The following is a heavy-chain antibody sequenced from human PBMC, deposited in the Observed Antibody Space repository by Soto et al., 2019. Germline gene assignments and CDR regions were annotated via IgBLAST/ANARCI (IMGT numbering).Heavy chain of an antibody. CDR1: GGSISSRTFW. Sequence: QLQLQESGPGLVKPSETLSLTCSVSGGSISSRTFWWAWIRQAPGKGLEWIGDMYYSGSSYSSPSLKSRVTPSVDTSKNQLSLKLNSVTAADTAVYYCARHPRDDYNYGGSGIFDYWGQGTLVTVSS. J-gene: IGHJ4*02. V-gene: IGHV4-39*01. D-gene: IGHD4-4*01. CDR2: MYYSGSS. CDR3: ARHPRDDYNYGGSGIFDY.